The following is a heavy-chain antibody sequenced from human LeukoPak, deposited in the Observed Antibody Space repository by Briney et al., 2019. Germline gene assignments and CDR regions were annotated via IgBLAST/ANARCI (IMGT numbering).Heavy chain of an antibody. CDR3: AKVYPLSLWFGELGY. V-gene: IGHV3-30*18. Sequence: GRSLRLSCAASGFTFSSYGMHWVRQAPGKGLEWVAVISYDGSNKYYADSVKGRFTISRDHSKNTLYLQMKSLPVELTAASYCAKVYPLSLWFGELGYWGQGTLVTVSS. D-gene: IGHD3-10*01. CDR2: ISYDGSNK. CDR1: GFTFSSYG. J-gene: IGHJ4*02.